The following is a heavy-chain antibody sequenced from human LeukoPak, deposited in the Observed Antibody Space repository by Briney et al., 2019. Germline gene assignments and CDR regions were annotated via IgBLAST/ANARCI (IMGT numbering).Heavy chain of an antibody. CDR1: GASISSYH. J-gene: IGHJ4*02. CDR3: ARKDGDY. Sequence: SETLSLTCTVSGASISSYHWSWIRQPPGKGLEWIGHMYYSGSTNYNPSLKSRVTMSLDTSKNQFSLKLRSVTAADTAIYYCARKDGDYWGQGTLVTVSS. CDR2: MYYSGST. D-gene: IGHD5-24*01. V-gene: IGHV4-59*01.